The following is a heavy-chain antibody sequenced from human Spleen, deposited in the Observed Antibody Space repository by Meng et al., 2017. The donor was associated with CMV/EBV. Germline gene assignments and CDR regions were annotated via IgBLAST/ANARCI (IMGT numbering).Heavy chain of an antibody. J-gene: IGHJ6*02. CDR1: DGSISSTSSTYY. CDR3: ARLRSNGTYLYYYYGMDV. D-gene: IGHD2/OR15-2a*01. CDR2: THDRGHT. V-gene: IGHV4-39*07. Sequence: SETLSLTCTVSDGSISSTSSTYYWGWIRQAPGKGLEWIGTTHDRGHTYYKPSLKSRVTMSVDTSKNQFSLKLSSATAADTAVYYCARLRSNGTYLYYYYGMDVWGQGTAVTVSS.